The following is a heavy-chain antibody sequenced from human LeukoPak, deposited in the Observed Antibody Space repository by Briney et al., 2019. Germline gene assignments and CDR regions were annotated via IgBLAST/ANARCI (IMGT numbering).Heavy chain of an antibody. Sequence: GGSLRLSCAASGFTFSSYAMSWVRQAPGKGLEWVSAISGSGGSTYYADSVKGRFTISRDNSKNTLYLQMNSLRAEDTAVYYCAKVMVRGVITYYYLYGMDVWGQGTTVTVSS. D-gene: IGHD3-10*01. V-gene: IGHV3-23*01. J-gene: IGHJ6*02. CDR1: GFTFSSYA. CDR3: AKVMVRGVITYYYLYGMDV. CDR2: ISGSGGST.